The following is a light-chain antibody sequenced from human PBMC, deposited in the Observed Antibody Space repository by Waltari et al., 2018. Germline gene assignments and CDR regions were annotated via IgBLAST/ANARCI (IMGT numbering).Light chain of an antibody. V-gene: IGKV1-5*03. CDR3: QQYSSESYT. CDR1: QSIGYW. CDR2: KAS. J-gene: IGKJ2*01. Sequence: DIQMTQSPSTLSASVGDRVTITCRASQSIGYWLAWYQQKPGKAPKLLIQKASSLQGGVPSRFGGSGSRTEFTLTISSLQPDDSATYHCQQYSSESYTFGQGTKLEIK.